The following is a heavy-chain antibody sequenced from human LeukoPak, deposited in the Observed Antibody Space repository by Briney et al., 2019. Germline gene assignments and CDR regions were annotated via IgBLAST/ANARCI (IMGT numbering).Heavy chain of an antibody. V-gene: IGHV3-15*01. D-gene: IGHD2-21*02. CDR1: GFTFGAHA. CDR3: TAGLTSIVVVTALRILDY. Sequence: PGGSLRLSCVASGFTFGAHAMSWVRQAPGKGLEWVARIKSKTNGGTTDYAAHVKVRFTISRDDSKNTLYLQMNSLKTEETAVYYCTAGLTSIVVVTALRILDYWGLGTLVTVSS. J-gene: IGHJ4*02. CDR2: IKSKTNGGTT.